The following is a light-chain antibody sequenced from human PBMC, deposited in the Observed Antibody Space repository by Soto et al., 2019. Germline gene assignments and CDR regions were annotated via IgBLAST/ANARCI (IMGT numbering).Light chain of an antibody. J-gene: IGKJ1*01. CDR2: GAS. CDR1: QVISRY. Sequence: DIQMLQSTSSLSKCVGDRVTITCRTSQVISRYLAWYQHKPGKPRNLLIYGASTLQSGVPSRFSGSSSGTNFTLTISRLQPDDVARYPGLRYDCVWPLGQGTNVDSK. CDR3: LRYDCVWP. V-gene: IGKV1-27*01.